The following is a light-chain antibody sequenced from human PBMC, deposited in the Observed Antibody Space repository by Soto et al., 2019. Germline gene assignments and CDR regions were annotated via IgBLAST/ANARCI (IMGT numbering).Light chain of an antibody. CDR2: GAS. J-gene: IGKJ4*01. V-gene: IGKV3-20*01. CDR3: QQYGSSPRVT. Sequence: EIVLTQSPGTLSLSPGERATLSCRASQSVSSSYLAWYQQKPGQAPRLLIYGASSRATGIPDRFSGSGYGTDFTLTISRLEPADFAVYYCQQYGSSPRVTFGGGTKVEIK. CDR1: QSVSSSY.